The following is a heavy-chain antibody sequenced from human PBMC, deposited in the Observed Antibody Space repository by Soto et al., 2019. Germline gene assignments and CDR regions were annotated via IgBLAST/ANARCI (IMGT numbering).Heavy chain of an antibody. CDR2: IYYSGST. V-gene: IGHV4-39*01. CDR1: GGSISSSSYY. CDR3: ASSFYYFDY. Sequence: SETLSLTCTVSGGSISSSSYYWGWIRQPPGKGLEWIGSIYYSGSTYYNPSLKSRVTISVDTSKNQFSLKLSSVTAADTAVYYCASSFYYFDYWGQGTLVTVSS. J-gene: IGHJ4*02. D-gene: IGHD2-2*01.